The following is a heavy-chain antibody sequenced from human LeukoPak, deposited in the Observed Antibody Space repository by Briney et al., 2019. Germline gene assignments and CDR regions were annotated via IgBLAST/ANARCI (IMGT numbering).Heavy chain of an antibody. Sequence: SETLSLTCAVYGGSFSGYYWSWIRQPPGKGLEWIGYIYYSGSTNYNPSLKSRVTISVDTSKNQFSLKLSSVTAADTAVYYCARDATENAFDIWGQGTMVTVSS. CDR3: ARDATENAFDI. V-gene: IGHV4-59*01. J-gene: IGHJ3*02. D-gene: IGHD1-26*01. CDR1: GGSFSGYY. CDR2: IYYSGST.